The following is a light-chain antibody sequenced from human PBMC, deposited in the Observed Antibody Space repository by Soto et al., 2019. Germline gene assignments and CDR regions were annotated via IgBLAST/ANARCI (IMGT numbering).Light chain of an antibody. CDR2: KAS. J-gene: IGKJ4*01. CDR1: QSISNW. Sequence: DIQMTQSPSTLSASIGDRVTITCRASQSISNWLAWYQHKPGKAPKLLISKASSLESGVPSMFSGSGSATEFTLTINSLQPDDFAIYYCQHYSTNPLTFGGGTKVEIK. V-gene: IGKV1-5*03. CDR3: QHYSTNPLT.